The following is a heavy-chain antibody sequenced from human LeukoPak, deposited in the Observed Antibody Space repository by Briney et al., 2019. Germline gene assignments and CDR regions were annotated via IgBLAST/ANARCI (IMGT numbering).Heavy chain of an antibody. CDR3: ARDGVQLELGYYYGMDV. D-gene: IGHD1-1*01. J-gene: IGHJ6*02. Sequence: ASVKVSCKASGYTFTGYYMHWVRQAPGQGLKWMGWINPNSGGTNYAQKFQGWVTMTRDTSISTAYMELSRLRSDDTAVYYCARDGVQLELGYYYGMDVWGQGTTVTVSS. CDR1: GYTFTGYY. V-gene: IGHV1-2*04. CDR2: INPNSGGT.